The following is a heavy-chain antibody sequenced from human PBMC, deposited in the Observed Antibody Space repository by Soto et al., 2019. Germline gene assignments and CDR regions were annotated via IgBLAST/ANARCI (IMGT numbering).Heavy chain of an antibody. CDR3: RAYYDFWSGSPQNYYGMDV. D-gene: IGHD3-3*01. V-gene: IGHV3-33*01. CDR2: IWYDGSNK. CDR1: GFTFSSYG. Sequence: GGSLRLSCAASGFTFSSYGMHWVRQAPGKGLEWVAVIWYDGSNKYYADSVKGRFTISRDNSKNTLYLQMNSLRAEDTAVYYCRAYYDFWSGSPQNYYGMDVWGQGTTVTVSS. J-gene: IGHJ6*02.